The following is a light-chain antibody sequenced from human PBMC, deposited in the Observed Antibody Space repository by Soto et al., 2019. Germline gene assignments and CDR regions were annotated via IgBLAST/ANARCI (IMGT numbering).Light chain of an antibody. CDR1: QSVTTR. CDR3: HQYGISPPVT. J-gene: IGKJ5*01. CDR2: GAS. Sequence: IVLTQSPGTLSLSPGERVTLSCRASQSVTTRLAWYQHKPGQAPRLLMSGASSRASGVPVRFSGSGSGTDFTLTISRLEPEDFALYYCHQYGISPPVTFGQGTRLEIK. V-gene: IGKV3-20*01.